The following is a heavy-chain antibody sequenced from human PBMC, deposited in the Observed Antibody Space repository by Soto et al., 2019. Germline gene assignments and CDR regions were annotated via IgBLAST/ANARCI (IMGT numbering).Heavy chain of an antibody. J-gene: IGHJ6*02. D-gene: IGHD5-12*01. CDR3: AREDIVATRNFYYYYGMDV. CDR1: GYSISSGYY. V-gene: IGHV4-38-2*02. Sequence: PSETLSLTCAVSGYSISSGYYWGWTRQPPGKGLEWIGSIYHSGSTYYNPSLKSRATISVDTSKNQFSLKLSSVTAADTAVYYCAREDIVATRNFYYYYGMDVWGQGTTVTVSS. CDR2: IYHSGST.